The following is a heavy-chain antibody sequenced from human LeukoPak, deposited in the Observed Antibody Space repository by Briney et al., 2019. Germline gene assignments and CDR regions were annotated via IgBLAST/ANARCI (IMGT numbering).Heavy chain of an antibody. CDR3: ARALLYYYTSGTYYNGPFGY. Sequence: ASVKVSCKASGYTFTSYAMHWVRQAPGQRLGWMGWINVGNGNTKYSQKFQDRVTITRYTSASTAYMELCRLRSEDTAVYYCARALLYYYTSGTYYNGPFGYWGQGTLVTVSS. CDR2: INVGNGNT. V-gene: IGHV1-3*01. CDR1: GYTFTSYA. D-gene: IGHD3-10*01. J-gene: IGHJ4*02.